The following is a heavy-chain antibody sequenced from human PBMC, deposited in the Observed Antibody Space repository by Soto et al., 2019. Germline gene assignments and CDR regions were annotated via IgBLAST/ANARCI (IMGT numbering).Heavy chain of an antibody. J-gene: IGHJ3*02. V-gene: IGHV1-69*02. CDR3: ASVPPRPYYYGSGSYYPDAFDI. CDR2: IIPILGIA. D-gene: IGHD3-10*01. CDR1: GGTFSSYT. Sequence: QVQLVQSGAEVKKPGSSVKVSCKASGGTFSSYTISWVRQAPGQGLEWMGRIIPILGIANYAQKVQGRVTITADKSTSTAYMELSSLRSEDTGVYYCASVPPRPYYYGSGSYYPDAFDIWGQGTMVTVSS.